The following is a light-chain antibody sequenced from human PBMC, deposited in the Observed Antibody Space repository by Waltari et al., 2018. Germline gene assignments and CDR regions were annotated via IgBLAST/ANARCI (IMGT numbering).Light chain of an antibody. CDR2: YDR. V-gene: IGLV3-21*04. CDR1: NIGTYS. J-gene: IGLJ1*01. CDR3: HVWHPHVDPGV. Sequence: SYVVTQPPSVSVAPGETATITCGGDNIGTYSVHCYQQKAGQAPVLVIFYDRDRPSGLPDRFSGSNSGNTATLTISRVEAGDEARYYCHVWHPHVDPGVFGTGTEVTVL.